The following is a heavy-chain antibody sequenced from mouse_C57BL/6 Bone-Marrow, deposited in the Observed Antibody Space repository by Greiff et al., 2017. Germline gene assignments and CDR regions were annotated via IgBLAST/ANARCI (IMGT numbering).Heavy chain of an antibody. CDR1: GFNIKNTY. Sequence: VQLQQSVAELVRPGASVKLSCTASGFNIKNTYMHWVKQRPEQGLEWIGRIDPANGNTKYAPKFQGKATITADTSSNTAYLQLSSLTSEDTAIYYCARSYYYGSSGWYFDVWGTGTTVTVSS. V-gene: IGHV14-3*01. CDR2: IDPANGNT. J-gene: IGHJ1*03. D-gene: IGHD1-1*01. CDR3: ARSYYYGSSGWYFDV.